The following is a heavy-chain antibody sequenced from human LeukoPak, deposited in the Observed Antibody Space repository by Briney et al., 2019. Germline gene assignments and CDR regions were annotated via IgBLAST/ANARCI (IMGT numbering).Heavy chain of an antibody. V-gene: IGHV3-23*01. CDR1: GFTFSSYT. Sequence: GGSLRLSCAASGFTFSSYTMGWVRQAPGKGLEWVSDINSSGGTTYHADSVKGRFTISRDNSKNTLYLQMNSLRAEDTAVYYCAKALSASSYDYWGQGTLVTVSS. CDR2: INSSGGTT. D-gene: IGHD2-2*01. CDR3: AKALSASSYDY. J-gene: IGHJ4*02.